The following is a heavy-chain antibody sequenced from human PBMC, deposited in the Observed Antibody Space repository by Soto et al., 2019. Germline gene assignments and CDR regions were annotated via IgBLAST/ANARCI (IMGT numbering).Heavy chain of an antibody. CDR3: ARDVQESGPHDYYYYGMDV. Sequence: XETLSLTCTVSGCSISSYYWSWIRQPPGKGLDWIGYIYYSGSTNYNPSLKSRVTISVDTSKNQFSLKLSSVTAADTAVYYCARDVQESGPHDYYYYGMDVWGQGNTVTVS. J-gene: IGHJ6*02. D-gene: IGHD3-3*01. CDR2: IYYSGST. CDR1: GCSISSYY. V-gene: IGHV4-59*01.